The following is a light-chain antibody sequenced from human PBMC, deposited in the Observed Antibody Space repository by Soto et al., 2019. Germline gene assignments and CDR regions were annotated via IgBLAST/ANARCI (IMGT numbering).Light chain of an antibody. V-gene: IGKV1-5*01. Sequence: DIQMTQSPSTLSASVGYRVTITCRASQSVRSWLAWYQQKPGRAPKFLIYDASSLESGVPSRFSGSGSGTEFTLTINSLQPEDFATYYCQQADSFPLTFGGGNKGDIK. J-gene: IGKJ4*01. CDR2: DAS. CDR1: QSVRSW. CDR3: QQADSFPLT.